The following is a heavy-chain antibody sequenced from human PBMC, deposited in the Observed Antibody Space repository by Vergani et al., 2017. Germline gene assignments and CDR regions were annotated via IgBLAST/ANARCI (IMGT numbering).Heavy chain of an antibody. CDR2: IDWDDDK. CDR3: ARSTYYYDSSGYLDY. CDR1: GFSLSTSGMC. V-gene: IGHV2-70*15. J-gene: IGHJ4*02. Sequence: QVPLRESGPALVKPTQTLTLTCTFSGFSLSTSGMCVRWLRQPPGKALEWLARIDWDDDKYYSTSLKTRLTISKDTSKNQVVLTMTNMDPVDTATYYCARSTYYYDSSGYLDYWGQGTLVTVSS. D-gene: IGHD3-22*01.